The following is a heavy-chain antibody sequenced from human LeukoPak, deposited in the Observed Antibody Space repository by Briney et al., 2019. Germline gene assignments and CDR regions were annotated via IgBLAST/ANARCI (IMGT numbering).Heavy chain of an antibody. CDR1: GGTFSSYA. V-gene: IGHV1-69*05. CDR3: ARPAEDYDSSGYYLPFDY. D-gene: IGHD3-22*01. J-gene: IGHJ4*02. Sequence: GASVKVSCKASGGTFSSYAISWARQAPGQGLEWMGRIIPIFGTANYAQKFQGRVTITTDESTSTAYMELSSLRSEDTAVYYCARPAEDYDSSGYYLPFDYWGQGTLVTVSS. CDR2: IIPIFGTA.